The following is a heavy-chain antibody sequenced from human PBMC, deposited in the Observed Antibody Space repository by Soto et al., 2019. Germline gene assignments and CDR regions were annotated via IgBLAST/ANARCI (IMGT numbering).Heavy chain of an antibody. V-gene: IGHV4-34*01. D-gene: IGHD3-16*01. CDR1: GGSLSGYY. J-gene: IGHJ3*02. Sequence: QVQLQQWGAGLLKPSETLSLTCAVYGGSLSGYYWNWIRQPPGKGLEWIGEINHSGSTNYNPSLKSRVAISVDTSKNQFSLKLSSVTAADTAVFYCAREGGVMGCDGFDIWGQGTVVTVSS. CDR2: INHSGST. CDR3: AREGGVMGCDGFDI.